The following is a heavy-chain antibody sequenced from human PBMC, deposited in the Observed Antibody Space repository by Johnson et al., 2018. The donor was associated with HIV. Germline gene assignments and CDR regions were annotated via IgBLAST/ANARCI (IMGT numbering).Heavy chain of an antibody. Sequence: QMRLVESGGGVVQPGRSLRLSCAASGFTFSSYAMHWVRQAPGKGLEWVAVISYDGSNKYYADSVKGRFTISRDNSKNTLYLQMNSLRAEDTAVYYCASTSSGYDGKGAFDIWGQGTMVTVSS. CDR3: ASTSSGYDGKGAFDI. V-gene: IGHV3-30-3*01. D-gene: IGHD5-12*01. CDR2: ISYDGSNK. CDR1: GFTFSSYA. J-gene: IGHJ3*02.